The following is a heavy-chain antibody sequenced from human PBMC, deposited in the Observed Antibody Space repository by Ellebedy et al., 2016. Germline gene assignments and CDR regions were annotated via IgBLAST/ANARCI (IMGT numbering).Heavy chain of an antibody. D-gene: IGHD3-10*01. V-gene: IGHV4-31*03. CDR3: AKEDGSGRGWFDP. J-gene: IGHJ5*02. CDR2: IYYSGST. Sequence: SETLSLTCTVSGGSISSGGYYWSWIRQHPGKGLEWIGYIYYSGSTYYNPSLKSRVTIPVDTSKNQFSLKLNPVTAADTAVYYCAKEDGSGRGWFDPWGQGTLVTVSS. CDR1: GGSISSGGYY.